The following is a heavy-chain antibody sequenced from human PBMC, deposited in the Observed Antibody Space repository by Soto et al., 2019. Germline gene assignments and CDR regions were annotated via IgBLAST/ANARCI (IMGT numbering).Heavy chain of an antibody. Sequence: QVQLVESGGGVVQPGRSLRLSCAASGFTFSSYGMHWVRQAPGTGLEWVAVISYDGSNKYYADSVKGRFTISRDNSKNSPYLQMNSLRAEDTAVYYGAKEGVVAARSLDYWGQGTLVTVSS. CDR2: ISYDGSNK. CDR1: GFTFSSYG. V-gene: IGHV3-30*18. CDR3: AKEGVVAARSLDY. D-gene: IGHD2-15*01. J-gene: IGHJ4*02.